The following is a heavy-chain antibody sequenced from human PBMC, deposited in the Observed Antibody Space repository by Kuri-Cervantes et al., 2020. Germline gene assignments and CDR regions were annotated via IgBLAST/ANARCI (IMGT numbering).Heavy chain of an antibody. D-gene: IGHD2-15*01. CDR1: GYTFTDYD. J-gene: IGHJ6*02. Sequence: ASVKVSCKTSGYTFTDYDINWVRQAPGQGLEWMGWMNPYSANTGYAQKFQGRLTMTRDTSISTAYMELSSLRSEDTAVYYCARVRYAPDRPKCSGGSCYYTYYHGMDVWGQGTAVTVSS. CDR2: MNPYSANT. CDR3: ARVRYAPDRPKCSGGSCYYTYYHGMDV. V-gene: IGHV1-8*01.